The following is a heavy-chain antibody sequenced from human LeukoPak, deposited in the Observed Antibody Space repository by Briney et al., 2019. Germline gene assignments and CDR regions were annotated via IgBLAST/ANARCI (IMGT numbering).Heavy chain of an antibody. D-gene: IGHD4-11*01. CDR2: FDPEHGET. Sequence: ASVKVSCKVSGHTFTELSMHWVRQTPVKGLEWIGGFDPEHGETVSAQNLQGRLTMAEDTSTDTASMELSRLRSEDTGIYYCAVAADYPSYFDSWGQGTLVTVSS. J-gene: IGHJ4*02. V-gene: IGHV1-24*01. CDR1: GHTFTELS. CDR3: AVAADYPSYFDS.